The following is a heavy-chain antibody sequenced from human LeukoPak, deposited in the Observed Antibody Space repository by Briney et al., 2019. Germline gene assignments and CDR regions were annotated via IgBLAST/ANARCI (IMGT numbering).Heavy chain of an antibody. D-gene: IGHD3-10*01. CDR3: ARDRPLLWFGELDLGRTYYYYGMDV. CDR1: GYTFTSYG. V-gene: IGHV1-18*04. Sequence: ASVKVSCKASGYTFTSYGISWVRQAPGQGLEWMGWISAYNGNTNHAQKLQGRVTMTTDTSTSTAYMELRSLRSDDTAVYYCARDRPLLWFGELDLGRTYYYYGMDVWGKGTTVTVSS. J-gene: IGHJ6*04. CDR2: ISAYNGNT.